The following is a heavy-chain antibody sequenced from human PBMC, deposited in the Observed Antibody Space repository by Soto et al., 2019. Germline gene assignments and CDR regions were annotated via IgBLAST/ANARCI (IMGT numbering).Heavy chain of an antibody. V-gene: IGHV3-30*18. D-gene: IGHD2-21*02. CDR2: ISHDGSNH. J-gene: IGHJ6*02. CDR1: GFSVSDFG. CDR3: AKETRSRAVTATRVNGMDV. Sequence: QVQLVESGGGVVQPGRSLRLSCAPSGFSVSDFGMHWVRQAPGKGLEWVAAISHDGSNHYYGYSGKGRFSISRDHSNNSLSLQMTNLTVEDSAIYFCAKETRSRAVTATRVNGMDVWGQGATGTVS.